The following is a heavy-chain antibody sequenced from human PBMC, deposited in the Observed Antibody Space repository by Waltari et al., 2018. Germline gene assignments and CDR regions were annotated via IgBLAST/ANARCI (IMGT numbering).Heavy chain of an antibody. CDR1: GYSFAKYW. D-gene: IGHD5-18*01. CDR3: ARQNIHSYGYGYFDF. J-gene: IGHJ4*02. Sequence: EVQLEQSGAEVKKPGESLKISCHGSGYSFAKYWIGWVRQMPGKGLEWMGVIYPGDANTKSSLSFQGQVTISADTSISTAYLQWSSLKASDTAIYFCARQNIHSYGYGYFDFWGQGTLVTVSS. CDR2: IYPGDANT. V-gene: IGHV5-51*01.